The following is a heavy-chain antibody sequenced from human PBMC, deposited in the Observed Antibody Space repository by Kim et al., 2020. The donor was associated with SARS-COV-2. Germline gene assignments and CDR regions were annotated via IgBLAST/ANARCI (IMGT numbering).Heavy chain of an antibody. J-gene: IGHJ4*02. D-gene: IGHD3-9*01. CDR2: ISSSGSTI. CDR3: ARAPYDILTGLMTFDY. CDR1: GFTFSDYY. V-gene: IGHV3-11*01. Sequence: GGSLRLSCAASGFTFSDYYMSWIRQAPGKGLEWVSYISSSGSTIYYADSVKGRFTISRDNAKNSLYLQMNSLRAEDTAVYYCARAPYDILTGLMTFDYWGQGTLVTVSS.